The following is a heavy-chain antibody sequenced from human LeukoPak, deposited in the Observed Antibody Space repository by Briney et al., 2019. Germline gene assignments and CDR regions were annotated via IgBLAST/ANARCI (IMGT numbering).Heavy chain of an antibody. CDR2: INPSGGST. J-gene: IGHJ4*02. V-gene: IGHV1-46*01. D-gene: IGHD3-22*01. CDR1: GYTFTSYY. Sequence: ASVKVSCKASGYTFTSYYLHWVRQAPGQGLEWMGIINPSGGSTSYAQKFQGRVTMTRDTSISTAYTELSRLRSDDTAVYYCARDKGYYYDRAGFWYWGQGTLVTVSS. CDR3: ARDKGYYYDRAGFWY.